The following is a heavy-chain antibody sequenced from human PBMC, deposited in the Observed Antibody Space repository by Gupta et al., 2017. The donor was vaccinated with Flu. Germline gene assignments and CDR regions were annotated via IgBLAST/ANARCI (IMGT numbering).Heavy chain of an antibody. J-gene: IGHJ4*02. Sequence: HWVRQAPGQGLEWMGWIYPNTGGTNYAQKFQGRVTMTRDTSISTVYMELSGLRSDDTALYYCASISGSYRKDYWGRGTLVTVSS. D-gene: IGHD1-26*01. V-gene: IGHV1-2*02. CDR2: IYPNTGGT. CDR3: ASISGSYRKDY.